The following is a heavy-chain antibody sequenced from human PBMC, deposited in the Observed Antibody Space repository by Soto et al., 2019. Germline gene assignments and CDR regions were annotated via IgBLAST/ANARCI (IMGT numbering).Heavy chain of an antibody. V-gene: IGHV6-1*01. CDR3: ARVSLDMAVAGTDYYYYGMDV. D-gene: IGHD6-19*01. CDR1: GDSVSSNSAA. CDR2: TYYRSKWYN. J-gene: IGHJ6*02. Sequence: SQTLSLTCAISGDSVSSNSAAWNWIRQSPSRGLEWLGRTYYRSKWYNDYAVSVKSRITINPDTSKNQFSLQLNSVTPEDTAVYYCARVSLDMAVAGTDYYYYGMDVWGQGTTVTVS.